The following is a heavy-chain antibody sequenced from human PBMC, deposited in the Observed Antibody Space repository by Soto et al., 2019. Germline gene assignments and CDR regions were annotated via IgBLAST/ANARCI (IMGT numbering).Heavy chain of an antibody. CDR1: GYTFTSYD. D-gene: IGHD6-25*01. CDR2: RNPNSGNT. Sequence: QVQLVQSGAEVKKPGASVKVSCKASGYTFTSYDINWVRQATGQGLEWMGWRNPNSGNTGYAQKFQGRVTMTRNTSISTAYMELSSLRSEDTAVYYCARGPSRRLPKRGGGNWFDPWGQGTLVTVSS. V-gene: IGHV1-8*01. J-gene: IGHJ5*02. CDR3: ARGPSRRLPKRGGGNWFDP.